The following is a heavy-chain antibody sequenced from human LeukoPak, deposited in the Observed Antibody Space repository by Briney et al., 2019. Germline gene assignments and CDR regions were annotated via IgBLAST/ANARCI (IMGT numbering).Heavy chain of an antibody. J-gene: IGHJ4*02. CDR3: AKEVDYYDSSGYYSAGEY. CDR2: ISGSGGST. D-gene: IGHD3-22*01. CDR1: GFTFSSYA. Sequence: GGSLRLSCAASGFTFSSYAMSWVRQAPGKGLEWVSAISGSGGSTYYADSVKGRFTISRDNSKNTLYLQMNSLRAEDTAVYYCAKEVDYYDSSGYYSAGEYWGQGTLVTVSS. V-gene: IGHV3-23*01.